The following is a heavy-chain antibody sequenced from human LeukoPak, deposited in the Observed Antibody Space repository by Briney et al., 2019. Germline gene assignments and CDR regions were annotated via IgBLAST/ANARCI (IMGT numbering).Heavy chain of an antibody. V-gene: IGHV1-69*13. CDR3: ARDFSSWYERPHTGFDY. J-gene: IGHJ4*02. CDR2: IIPIFGTA. Sequence: SVKVSCKASGGTFISYAISWVRQAPGQGLEWMGGIIPIFGTANYAQKFQGRVTITADESTSTAYMELSSLRSEDTAVYYCARDFSSWYERPHTGFDYWGQGTLVTVSS. D-gene: IGHD6-13*01. CDR1: GGTFISYA.